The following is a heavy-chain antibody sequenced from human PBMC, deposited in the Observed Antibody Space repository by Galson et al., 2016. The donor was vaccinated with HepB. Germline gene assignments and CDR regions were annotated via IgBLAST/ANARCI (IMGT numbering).Heavy chain of an antibody. Sequence: SLRLSCAASGFTFSNSWMTWVRQAPGKGLEWVANIKQDGSVKYYVDSVKGRFTISRDNAKNSLYLQMNSLRAEDTAVYHCAGKRGYSGYDGHFYFDCWGRGTLVTVSS. D-gene: IGHD5-12*01. V-gene: IGHV3-7*01. CDR1: GFTFSNSW. J-gene: IGHJ4*02. CDR3: AGKRGYSGYDGHFYFDC. CDR2: IKQDGSVK.